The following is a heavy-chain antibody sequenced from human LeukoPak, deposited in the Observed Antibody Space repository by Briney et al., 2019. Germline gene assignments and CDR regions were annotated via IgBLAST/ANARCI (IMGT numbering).Heavy chain of an antibody. CDR3: ARGPTSWYQLPSWFDP. J-gene: IGHJ5*02. D-gene: IGHD2-2*01. CDR2: IWYDGSNK. CDR1: GFTFSSYG. V-gene: IGHV3-33*01. Sequence: GSLRLSCAASGFTFSSYGMHWVRQAPGKGLEWVAVIWYDGSNKYYADSVKGRFTISRDNSKNTLYLQMNSLRAEDTAVYYCARGPTSWYQLPSWFDPWGQGTLVTVSS.